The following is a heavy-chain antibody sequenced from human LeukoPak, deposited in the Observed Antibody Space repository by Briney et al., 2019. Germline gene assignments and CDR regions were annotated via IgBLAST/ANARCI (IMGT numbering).Heavy chain of an antibody. J-gene: IGHJ4*02. CDR3: ARIQYSSSVDY. D-gene: IGHD6-6*01. CDR1: GGSSSGYY. Sequence: SETLSLTCAVYGGSSSGYYWSWIRQPPGKGLEWIGEINHSGSTNYNPSLKSRVTISVDTSKNQFSLKLSSVTAADTAVYYCARIQYSSSVDYWGQGTLVTVSS. CDR2: INHSGST. V-gene: IGHV4-34*01.